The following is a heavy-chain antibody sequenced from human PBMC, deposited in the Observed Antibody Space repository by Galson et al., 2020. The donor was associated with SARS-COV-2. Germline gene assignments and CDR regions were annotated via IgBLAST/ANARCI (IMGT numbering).Heavy chain of an antibody. CDR3: ARAQELRFLEWLLPDAFDI. Sequence: SETLSLTCTVSGGSISSYYWSWIRQPPGKGLEWIGYIYYSGSTNYNPSLKSRVTISVDTSKNQFSLKLSSVTAADTAVYYCARAQELRFLEWLLPDAFDIWGQGTMVTVSS. CDR2: IYYSGST. V-gene: IGHV4-59*01. D-gene: IGHD3-3*01. J-gene: IGHJ3*02. CDR1: GGSISSYY.